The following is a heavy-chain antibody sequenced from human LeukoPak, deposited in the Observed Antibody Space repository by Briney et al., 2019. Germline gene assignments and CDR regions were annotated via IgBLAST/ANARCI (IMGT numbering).Heavy chain of an antibody. V-gene: IGHV3-21*04. Sequence: GGSLRLSCAASGFTFSSYSVNWVRQAPGKGLEWVSSISSSSSYIYYADSVKGRFTISRDNAKNSLYLQMNSLRAEDTAIYYCAKDRDLRQGYYFDHWGQGTLVTVSS. J-gene: IGHJ4*02. CDR3: AKDRDLRQGYYFDH. CDR1: GFTFSSYS. CDR2: ISSSSSYI.